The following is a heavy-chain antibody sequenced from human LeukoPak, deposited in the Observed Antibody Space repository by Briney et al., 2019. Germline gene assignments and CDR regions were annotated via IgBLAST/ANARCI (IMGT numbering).Heavy chain of an antibody. D-gene: IGHD6-19*01. J-gene: IGHJ4*02. CDR3: AKASGQWLVQDYFDY. CDR2: ISWNSGSI. Sequence: GGSLRLSCAASGFTFDDYAMHWVRQAPGKGLEWVSGISWNSGSIGYADSVKGRFTISRDNAKNSLYLQMNSLRAEDTALYYCAKASGQWLVQDYFDYWGQGTLVTVSS. V-gene: IGHV3-9*01. CDR1: GFTFDDYA.